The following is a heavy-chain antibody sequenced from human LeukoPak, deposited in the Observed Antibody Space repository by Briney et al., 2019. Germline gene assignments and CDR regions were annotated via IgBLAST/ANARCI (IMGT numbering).Heavy chain of an antibody. V-gene: IGHV4-61*08. Sequence: SETLSLTCTVSGGSISSGGYYWNWIRQPPGTGLEWIGHIYHSGSTNYNPSLKSRVTLSVDTSKNQFSLKLSSVTAADTAVYYCARGPPPDFDYWGRGTLVTVSS. CDR2: IYHSGST. CDR3: ARGPPPDFDY. CDR1: GGSISSGGYY. J-gene: IGHJ4*02.